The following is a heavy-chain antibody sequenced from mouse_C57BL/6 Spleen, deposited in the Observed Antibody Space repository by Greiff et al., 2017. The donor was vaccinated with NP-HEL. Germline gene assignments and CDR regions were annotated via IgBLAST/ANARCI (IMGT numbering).Heavy chain of an antibody. Sequence: DVMLVESGGGLVKPGGSLKLSCAASGFTLSSYAMSWVRQTPEKRLEWVATISDGGSYTYYPDNVKGRFTISRDNAKNNLYLQMSHLKSEDTAMYYCARVLDSSGYLDYWGQGTTLTVSS. CDR3: ARVLDSSGYLDY. CDR2: ISDGGSYT. V-gene: IGHV5-4*03. CDR1: GFTLSSYA. J-gene: IGHJ2*01. D-gene: IGHD3-2*02.